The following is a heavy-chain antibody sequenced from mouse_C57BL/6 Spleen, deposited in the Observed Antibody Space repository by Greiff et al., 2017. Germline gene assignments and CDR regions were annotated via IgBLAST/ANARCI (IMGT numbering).Heavy chain of an antibody. V-gene: IGHV5-17*01. CDR2: ISSGSSTS. CDR3: ARPSGTDYFDY. Sequence: EVQLQESGGGLVKPGGSLKLSCAASGFTFSDYGMHWVRQAPGQGLEWVAYISSGSSTSYYADTVKGRFTISRDNAKNTLFLQMTSLRSEDTAVYYCARPSGTDYFDYWGQGTTLTVSS. D-gene: IGHD4-1*01. J-gene: IGHJ2*01. CDR1: GFTFSDYG.